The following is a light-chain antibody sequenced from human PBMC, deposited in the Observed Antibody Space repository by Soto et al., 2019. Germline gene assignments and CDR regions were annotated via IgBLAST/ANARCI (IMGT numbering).Light chain of an antibody. CDR1: QSISSW. CDR2: DAS. V-gene: IGKV1-5*01. Sequence: DIQMTQSPSTLSASVGDRVTITCRASQSISSWLAWYPQKPGKAPKLLIYDASSLESGVPSRFSGSGSGTEFTLTISSLQPDDFATYYCQQYNSYPWTVGQGTKVDSK. CDR3: QQYNSYPWT. J-gene: IGKJ1*01.